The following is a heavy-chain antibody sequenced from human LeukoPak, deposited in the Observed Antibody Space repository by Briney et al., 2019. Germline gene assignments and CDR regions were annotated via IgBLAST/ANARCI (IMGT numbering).Heavy chain of an antibody. CDR2: IYPADSDT. Sequence: GESLKISCKGSGYSFTSYWIGWVRQMPGKGLEWMGIIYPADSDTRYSPSFQGQVTISADKSISTAYLQWSSLKASDTAMYYCARRGDSSAYRNDYWGQGTLVTVSS. J-gene: IGHJ4*02. CDR3: ARRGDSSAYRNDY. D-gene: IGHD3-22*01. CDR1: GYSFTSYW. V-gene: IGHV5-51*01.